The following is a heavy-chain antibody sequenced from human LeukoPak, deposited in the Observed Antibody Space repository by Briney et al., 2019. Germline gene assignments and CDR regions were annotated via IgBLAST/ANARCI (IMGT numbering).Heavy chain of an antibody. V-gene: IGHV3-7*01. CDR1: GFTFSNYW. CDR2: IKQDGSEI. Sequence: GGSLRLSCAASGFTFSNYWMGWVRQAPGKGLEWVANIKQDGSEIYYVDSVKGRFTISRDTAKDSLYLQMNSLRAEDTAVYYCARDGLQDDYWGQGTLVTVSS. J-gene: IGHJ4*02. CDR3: ARDGLQDDY.